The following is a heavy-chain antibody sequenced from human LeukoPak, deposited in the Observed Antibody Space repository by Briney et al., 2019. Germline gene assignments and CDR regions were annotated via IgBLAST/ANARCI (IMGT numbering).Heavy chain of an antibody. CDR3: ARTTAGATEGAFDI. V-gene: IGHV1-18*01. Sequence: ASVKVSCKASGYTFENYGITWVRQAPGQGLEWMGWISGYNGNTDYAEKLQGRVTMTTDTSTSTAYMELRSLRSDDTAVYYCARTTAGATEGAFDIWGQGTMFTVSS. CDR2: ISGYNGNT. J-gene: IGHJ3*02. D-gene: IGHD1-26*01. CDR1: GYTFENYG.